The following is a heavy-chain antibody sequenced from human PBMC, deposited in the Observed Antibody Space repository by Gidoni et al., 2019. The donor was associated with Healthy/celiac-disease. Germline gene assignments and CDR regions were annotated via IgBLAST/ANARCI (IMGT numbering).Heavy chain of an antibody. CDR3: PTAAYSAL. D-gene: IGHD2-21*01. V-gene: IGHV3-15*01. Sequence: EVQLVEAGGGWVEPGGSLGRDCADSGFAFSNAWMSWVRQAPGKGMEWFGRIKRNTDGGPTDYAAPVNGRFTISRDDSNNTLSLQMHSLNTEATAVYYCPTAAYSALWGRGTLVPVSS. CDR2: IKRNTDGGPT. J-gene: IGHJ2*01. CDR1: GFAFSNAW.